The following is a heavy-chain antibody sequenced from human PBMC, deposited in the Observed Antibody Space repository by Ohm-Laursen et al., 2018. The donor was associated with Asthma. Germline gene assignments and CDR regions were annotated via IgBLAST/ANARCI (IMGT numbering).Heavy chain of an antibody. J-gene: IGHJ6*02. CDR1: GYTFTSYY. Sequence: GSSVKVSCKASGYTFTSYYMHWVRQAPGQGLEWMGWINPNSGGTNYAQKFQGWVTMTRDTSISTAYMELSRLRSDDTAVYYCAREGYCSSTSCYGGYYYYGMDVWGQGTTVTVSS. CDR2: INPNSGGT. V-gene: IGHV1-2*04. CDR3: AREGYCSSTSCYGGYYYYGMDV. D-gene: IGHD2-2*01.